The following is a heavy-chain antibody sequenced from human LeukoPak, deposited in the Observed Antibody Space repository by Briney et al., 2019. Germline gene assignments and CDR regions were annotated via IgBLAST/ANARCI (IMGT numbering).Heavy chain of an antibody. CDR2: IKPNSGDT. J-gene: IGHJ5*02. Sequence: ASVKVSCKASGYSFADYYMHWVRQAPGQGLEGMGWIKPNSGDTRSAQKFQGRVTMTRDTSISTAYMELSSLRYDDTAVYYCATNILVRDIINWFDPWGQGTLVTVSS. CDR3: ATNILVRDIINWFDP. V-gene: IGHV1-2*02. D-gene: IGHD3-10*01. CDR1: GYSFADYY.